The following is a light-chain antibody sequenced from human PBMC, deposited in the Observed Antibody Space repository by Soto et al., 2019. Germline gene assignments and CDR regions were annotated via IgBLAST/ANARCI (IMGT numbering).Light chain of an antibody. CDR1: QSVSSSY. V-gene: IGKV3-20*01. Sequence: EIVLTQSPGTLSLSPGERATLSCRASQSVSSSYLAWYQQKPGQAPRLLIYGASSRATGIPDRFSGSGSGTYFTLTISRLEPEDSAVYYCQQYGSSPRFTFGPGTKVDSK. CDR2: GAS. J-gene: IGKJ3*01. CDR3: QQYGSSPRFT.